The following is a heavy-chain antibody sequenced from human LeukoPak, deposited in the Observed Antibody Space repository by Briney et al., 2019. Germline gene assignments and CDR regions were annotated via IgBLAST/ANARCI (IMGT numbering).Heavy chain of an antibody. J-gene: IGHJ6*03. V-gene: IGHV3-23*01. CDR1: GFTFSSYA. CDR3: AKAHSSGWYYNYYYLGV. D-gene: IGHD6-19*01. CDR2: ISGSGGST. Sequence: GGSLRLSCAASGFTFSSYAMSWVRQAPGKGLEWVSAISGSGGSTYYADSVKGRFTISRDNSKNTLYLQMNSLRAEDTAVYYCAKAHSSGWYYNYYYLGVWGKGTTVTVSS.